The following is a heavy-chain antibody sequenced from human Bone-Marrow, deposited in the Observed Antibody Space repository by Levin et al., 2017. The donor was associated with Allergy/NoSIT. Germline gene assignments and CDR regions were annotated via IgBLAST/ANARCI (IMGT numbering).Heavy chain of an antibody. CDR1: GFSLSTSGMC. D-gene: IGHD3-10*01. J-gene: IGHJ6*02. Sequence: SGPTLVKPTQTLTLTCTFSGFSLSTSGMCVSWIRQPPGKALEWLALIDWDDDKYYSTSLKTRLTISKDTSKNQVVLTMTNMDPVDTATYYCARTPENYYGSGTPLSNYYYYGMDVWGQGTTVTVSS. V-gene: IGHV2-70*01. CDR3: ARTPENYYGSGTPLSNYYYYGMDV. CDR2: IDWDDDK.